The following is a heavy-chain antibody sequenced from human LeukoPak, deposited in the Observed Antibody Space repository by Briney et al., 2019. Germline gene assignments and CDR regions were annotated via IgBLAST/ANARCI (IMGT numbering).Heavy chain of an antibody. J-gene: IGHJ4*02. CDR3: ARDRGYYDSSGWDDY. D-gene: IGHD3-22*01. V-gene: IGHV3-7*01. CDR1: GFTFSSYW. Sequence: PGGSLRLSCAASGFTFSSYWMSWVRQAPGKGLEWVANIKQDGSEKYYVDSVEGRFTFSRDNTKTSLYLQMNSLRAEDTAVYYCARDRGYYDSSGWDDYWGQGTLVTVSS. CDR2: IKQDGSEK.